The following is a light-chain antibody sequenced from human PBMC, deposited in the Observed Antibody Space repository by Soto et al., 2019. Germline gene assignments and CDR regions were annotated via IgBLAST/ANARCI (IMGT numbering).Light chain of an antibody. Sequence: DIQMTQSPSSLSASVGDRVTITCRASQSISTFLNWYQQKPGKAPNLLIFTASSLQSGVPSRFSGSGSGTDFTLTLSGLQPEDFATYYCQESFTTRPTFGGGTKVEIK. CDR3: QESFTTRPT. J-gene: IGKJ4*01. CDR1: QSISTF. CDR2: TAS. V-gene: IGKV1-39*01.